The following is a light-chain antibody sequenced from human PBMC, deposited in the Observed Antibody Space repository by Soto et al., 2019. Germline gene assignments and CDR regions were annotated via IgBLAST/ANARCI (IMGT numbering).Light chain of an antibody. CDR1: SSDIGTYDH. CDR3: ISYTVSRSYV. J-gene: IGLJ1*01. CDR2: SVS. Sequence: QSDLTQPASVSGSAGQSITISCSGTSSDIGTYDHVAWFQQFPGKTPKLVIYSVSDRPSGVSYRFSGSKSGNTASLTISGLQADDEADYYCISYTVSRSYVFGTGTKVTVL. V-gene: IGLV2-14*01.